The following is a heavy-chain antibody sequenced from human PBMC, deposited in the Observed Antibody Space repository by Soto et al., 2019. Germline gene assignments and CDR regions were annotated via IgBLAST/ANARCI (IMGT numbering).Heavy chain of an antibody. Sequence: EVQLVESGGVLVQPGGSLRLSCAASGFTFSSHWMHWVRQAPGKGLVWVSRINSDGSRINYADSVKGRLTISRDNAKKTVYLEVNSLRDEDTAVYICARGASGRYYMDVWGKGTTVTVSS. CDR2: INSDGSRI. V-gene: IGHV3-74*01. CDR1: GFTFSSHW. J-gene: IGHJ6*03. CDR3: ARGASGRYYMDV. D-gene: IGHD3-10*01.